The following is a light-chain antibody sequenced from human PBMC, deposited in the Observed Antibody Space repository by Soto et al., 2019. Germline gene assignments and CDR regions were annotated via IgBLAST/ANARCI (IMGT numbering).Light chain of an antibody. Sequence: EIVLTQSPGTLSLAPGEGATLSCRASQSVKSSYIAWYQVKPGQAPRLLIYDTSSRATGIPDRFSGSGSGTDFTLTITRLEPEDFAVFYCQQYGTSEIIFGQGTRLEIK. CDR1: QSVKSSY. CDR3: QQYGTSEII. CDR2: DTS. J-gene: IGKJ5*01. V-gene: IGKV3-20*01.